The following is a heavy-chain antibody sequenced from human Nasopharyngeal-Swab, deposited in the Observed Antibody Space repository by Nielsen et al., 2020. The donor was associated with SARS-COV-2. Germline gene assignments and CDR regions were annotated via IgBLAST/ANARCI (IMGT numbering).Heavy chain of an antibody. CDR2: ISAYNGNT. D-gene: IGHD2-2*01. V-gene: IGHV1-18*01. J-gene: IGHJ5*02. Sequence: WERQAPGQGLEGMGGISAYNGNTNYAQKLQGRVTMTTDTSTSTAYMELRSLRSDDTAVYYCARGGRYCSSTSCYGGIWFDPWGQGTLVTVSS. CDR3: ARGGRYCSSTSCYGGIWFDP.